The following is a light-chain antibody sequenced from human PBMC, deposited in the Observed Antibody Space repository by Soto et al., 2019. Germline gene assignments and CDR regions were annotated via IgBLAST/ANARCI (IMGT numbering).Light chain of an antibody. Sequence: EIVLTQSPGTLSLSPGERATLSCRASQSVSSTYLAWYQQRPGQAPRLLIYGASTRATGIPDRFSGSGSGTDFPLTISRLEPEDFEVSYCQQYRTSPMYTFGQGTKLEIK. CDR3: QQYRTSPMYT. V-gene: IGKV3-20*01. CDR2: GAS. J-gene: IGKJ2*01. CDR1: QSVSSTY.